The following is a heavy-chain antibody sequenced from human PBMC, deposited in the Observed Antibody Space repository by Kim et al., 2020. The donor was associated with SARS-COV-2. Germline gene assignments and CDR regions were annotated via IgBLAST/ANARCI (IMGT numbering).Heavy chain of an antibody. Sequence: NDGTTTLSASSVKGRFTISRDNSKNTLYLQMTGLRADDTGVYYCTRGPFWGQGTLVTVSS. CDR3: TRGPF. CDR2: NDGTTT. V-gene: IGHV3-74*01. J-gene: IGHJ4*02.